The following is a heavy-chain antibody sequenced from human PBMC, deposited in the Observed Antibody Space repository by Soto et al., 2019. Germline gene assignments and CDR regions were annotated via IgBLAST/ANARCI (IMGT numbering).Heavy chain of an antibody. V-gene: IGHV4-59*01. CDR2: IYYSGST. D-gene: IGHD3-10*01. Sequence: SETLSLTCTGSGGSISSYYWSWIRQPPGKGLERIGYIYYSGSTNYNPSLKSRVTISVDTSKNQFSLKLSSVTAADTAVYYCARSWIEITMVRGAHREKSSDTSGPGTMVTFSS. J-gene: IGHJ5*02. CDR1: GGSISSYY. CDR3: ARSWIEITMVRGAHREKSSDT.